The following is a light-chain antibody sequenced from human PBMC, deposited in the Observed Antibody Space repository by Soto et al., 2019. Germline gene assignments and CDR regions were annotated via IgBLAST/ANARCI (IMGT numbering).Light chain of an antibody. J-gene: IGKJ1*01. CDR2: KAS. CDR1: QSISSW. CDR3: QQYNSYPWT. Sequence: DIQMTQSPSTLSASVGDRVTITCRASQSISSWLAWYHQKPGKAPKLLIYKASSLESGVPSRFSGSGSGTEFTLTISSLQPDDFATYYCQQYNSYPWTFGQGTQVAIK. V-gene: IGKV1-5*03.